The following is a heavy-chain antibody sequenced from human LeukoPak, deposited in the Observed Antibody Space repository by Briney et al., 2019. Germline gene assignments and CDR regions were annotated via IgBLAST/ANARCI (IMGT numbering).Heavy chain of an antibody. CDR2: IYTSGST. CDR3: ARLPEGSHYYYYMDV. J-gene: IGHJ6*03. Sequence: SETLSLTCTVSGGSISSGSYYWSWIRQPAGKGLEWIGRIYTSGSTNYNPSLKSRVTISVDTSKNQFSLKLSSVTAADTAVYYCARLPEGSHYYYYMDVWGKGTTVTVSS. V-gene: IGHV4-61*02. CDR1: GGSISSGSYY.